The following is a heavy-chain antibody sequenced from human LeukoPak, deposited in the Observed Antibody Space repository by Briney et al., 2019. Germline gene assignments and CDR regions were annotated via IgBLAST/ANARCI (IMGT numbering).Heavy chain of an antibody. CDR2: ISSSGGTI. CDR3: ARGLGGTHFDS. V-gene: IGHV3-11*04. D-gene: IGHD1-26*01. CDR1: GFTFGDYY. Sequence: PGGSLRLSCAASGFTFGDYYMGWIRQAPGKGLEWVSYISSSGGTIYYADSVKGRFTISRDNAKNSLYLQMNSLRAEDTAVYYCARGLGGTHFDSWGQGTLVTVSS. J-gene: IGHJ4*02.